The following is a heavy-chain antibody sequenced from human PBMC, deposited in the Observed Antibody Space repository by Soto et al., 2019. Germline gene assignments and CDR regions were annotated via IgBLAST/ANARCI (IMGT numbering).Heavy chain of an antibody. CDR1: GYSFTRYY. Sequence: QVQLVQPGAEVKKPGASVKVSCRASGYSFTRYYMHWVRQAPGQGLEWMGIINPSSGSTNYAQKFQGRVTMTRDMSTNTVYMEMSSLRSEDTAVYYCARDRVYGAHYYYGMDVWGQGTTVTVSS. V-gene: IGHV1-46*01. CDR3: ARDRVYGAHYYYGMDV. J-gene: IGHJ6*02. CDR2: INPSSGST. D-gene: IGHD4-17*01.